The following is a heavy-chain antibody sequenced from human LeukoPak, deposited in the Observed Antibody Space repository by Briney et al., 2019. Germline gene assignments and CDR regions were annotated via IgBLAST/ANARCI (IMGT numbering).Heavy chain of an antibody. CDR2: ITRSSHYI. CDR3: ARSSSSWYENWFDP. Sequence: GGSLRLSCAESGFTFTGYAMSWVRQAPGKGLEWVSCITRSSHYIYYADSVKGRFTISRDNSKNTLYLQMNSLRAEDTAVYYCARSSSSWYENWFDPWGQGTLVTVSS. V-gene: IGHV3-23*01. D-gene: IGHD6-13*01. CDR1: GFTFTGYA. J-gene: IGHJ5*02.